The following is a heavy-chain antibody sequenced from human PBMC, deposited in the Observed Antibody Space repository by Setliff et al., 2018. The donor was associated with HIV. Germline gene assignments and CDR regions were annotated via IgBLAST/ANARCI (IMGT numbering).Heavy chain of an antibody. V-gene: IGHV4-59*11. CDR2: IYYNGTT. J-gene: IGHJ6*03. Sequence: SETLSLTCTVSGDSISSQDWTWIRQPPGRGLEWIGHIYYNGTTNYNPSIKSRVTISVDTSKNQSSLKLSSVTGADTAIFYCAGRVGITIFGAPNQYYYMDVCGKGTTVTFSS. D-gene: IGHD3-3*01. CDR1: GDSISSQD. CDR3: AGRVGITIFGAPNQYYYMDV.